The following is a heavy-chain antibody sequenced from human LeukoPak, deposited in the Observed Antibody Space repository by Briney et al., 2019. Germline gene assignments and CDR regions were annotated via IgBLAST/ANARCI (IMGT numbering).Heavy chain of an antibody. J-gene: IGHJ3*02. CDR3: ARDAGIVPFDI. CDR2: FIPISVKA. Sequence: AVQVSFMASGGSFSSYAFSKVRRPAAQGGEWLGWFIPISVKAYFAQSFKGRVTISTDNSTSTVSLQLNSLRVEDTAVYYCARDAGIVPFDIWGQGPVVTVSS. D-gene: IGHD2-15*01. CDR1: GGSFSSYA. V-gene: IGHV1-69*05.